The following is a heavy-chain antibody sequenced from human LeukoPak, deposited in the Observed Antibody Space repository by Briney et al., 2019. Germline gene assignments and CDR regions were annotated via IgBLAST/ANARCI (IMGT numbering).Heavy chain of an antibody. D-gene: IGHD3-22*01. J-gene: IGHJ5*02. V-gene: IGHV3-74*01. CDR2: INPDGSTT. CDR3: ARVLSGSWDWFDP. Sequence: GESLRLSCAASGFTFSRYWIHWVRQTPGKGLEWVSRINPDGSTTTYADSVKGRFTISRDNAKNTVYLQMNSLRAEDTAVYYCARVLSGSWDWFDPWGQGTLVTVSS. CDR1: GFTFSRYW.